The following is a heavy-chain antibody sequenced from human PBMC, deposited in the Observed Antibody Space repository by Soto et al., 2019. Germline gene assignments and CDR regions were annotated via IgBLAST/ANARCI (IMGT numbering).Heavy chain of an antibody. V-gene: IGHV3-74*01. CDR1: GLIFSKYW. J-gene: IGHJ4*02. CDR3: VTDCCTLPFDT. Sequence: EIQLVESGGGLVQPGGSLRLSCAASGLIFSKYWMHWVRQAPGKGLEWVSHIDSDGSATNYADSVKGRFTISRDNADNMLYLQLNSLRAEDTAVYYCVTDCCTLPFDTWGQGTLVTVSS. CDR2: IDSDGSAT.